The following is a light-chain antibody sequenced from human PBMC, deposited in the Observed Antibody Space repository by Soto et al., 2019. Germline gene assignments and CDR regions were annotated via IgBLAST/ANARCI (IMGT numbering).Light chain of an antibody. CDR1: QDISSS. CDR2: YAV. CDR3: QQYNNWPPIT. J-gene: IGKJ5*01. Sequence: EIQMTQSPSALSASVVDRFTITFRASQDISSSVNLYEHRPCKAPKVRIYYAVNLERGVPSRFSGSRAWTHFTLTISSLQPEDFAVYYCQQYNNWPPITFGQGTRLEIK. V-gene: IGKV1-33*01.